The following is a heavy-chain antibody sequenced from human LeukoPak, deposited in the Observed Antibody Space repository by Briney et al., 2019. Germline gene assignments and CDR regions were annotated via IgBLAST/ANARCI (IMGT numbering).Heavy chain of an antibody. D-gene: IGHD1-26*01. CDR3: AKDKWELSPAADY. V-gene: IGHV3-74*01. Sequence: GGSLRLSCAASGFTFSSYWMHWVRQAPGKGLVWVSHINSDGSRTNFADSVKGRFTISRDNAKNTLYLQMNSLRAEDTAVYYCAKDKWELSPAADYWGQGTLVTVSS. CDR2: INSDGSRT. J-gene: IGHJ4*02. CDR1: GFTFSSYW.